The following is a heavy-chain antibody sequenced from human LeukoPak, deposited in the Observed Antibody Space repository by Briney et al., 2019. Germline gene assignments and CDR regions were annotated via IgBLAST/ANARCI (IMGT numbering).Heavy chain of an antibody. D-gene: IGHD2-2*01. CDR2: INANTENP. CDR1: GYSFTTYA. CDR3: ARVGVRSTPSSQGVDYYYYSMDI. Sequence: ASVKVSCKASGYSFTTYAMNWVRQAPGQGLEWMGWINANTENPTYAQGFTGRIVFSLVTSVSTAYLQISSLRAEDTAVYYCARVGVRSTPSSQGVDYYYYSMDIWGQGTTVTVSS. V-gene: IGHV7-4-1*02. J-gene: IGHJ6*02.